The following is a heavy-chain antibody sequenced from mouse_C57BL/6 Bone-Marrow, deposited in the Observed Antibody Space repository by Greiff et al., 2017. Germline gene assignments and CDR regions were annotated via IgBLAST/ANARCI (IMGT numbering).Heavy chain of an antibody. J-gene: IGHJ3*01. Sequence: EVQLQESGPGLVKPSQSLSLTCSVTGYSITSGYYWNWIRQFPGNKLEWMGYISYDGSNNSNPSLKNRISITRDTSKNQFFLKLNSVTTEDTATYYCARGGKDWGQGTLVTVSA. CDR3: ARGGKD. V-gene: IGHV3-6*01. CDR1: GYSITSGYY. CDR2: ISYDGSN.